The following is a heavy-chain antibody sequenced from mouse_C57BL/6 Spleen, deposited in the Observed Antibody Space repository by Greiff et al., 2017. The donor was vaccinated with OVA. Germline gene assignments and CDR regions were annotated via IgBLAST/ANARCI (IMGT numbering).Heavy chain of an antibody. CDR1: GYSFTGYY. CDR3: AREGYYGRDAMDY. J-gene: IGHJ4*01. V-gene: IGHV1-42*01. Sequence: VQLQQSGPELVKPGASVKISCKASGYSFTGYYMNWVKQSPEKSLEWIGEINPSTGGTTYNQKFKAKATLTVDKSSSTAYMQLKSLTSEDSAVYYCAREGYYGRDAMDYWGQGTSGTVSS. D-gene: IGHD1-1*01. CDR2: INPSTGGT.